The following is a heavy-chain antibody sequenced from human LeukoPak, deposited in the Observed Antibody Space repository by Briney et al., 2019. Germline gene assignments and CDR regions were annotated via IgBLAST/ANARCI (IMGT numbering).Heavy chain of an antibody. Sequence: SETLPLTCAVYGGSFSGYYWSWIRQPPGKGLEWIGEINHSGSTNYNPSLKSRVTISVDTSKNQFSLKLSSVTAADTAVYYCARRSPPALYYYDSSGYYPKSTYFDYWGQGTLVTVSS. CDR2: INHSGST. V-gene: IGHV4-34*01. CDR3: ARRSPPALYYYDSSGYYPKSTYFDY. D-gene: IGHD3-22*01. J-gene: IGHJ4*02. CDR1: GGSFSGYY.